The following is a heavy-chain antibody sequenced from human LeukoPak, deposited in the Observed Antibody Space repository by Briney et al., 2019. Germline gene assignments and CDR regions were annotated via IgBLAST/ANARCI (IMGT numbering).Heavy chain of an antibody. D-gene: IGHD5-12*01. Sequence: GGSLRLSCAASGFNFSSYGMHWVRQAPGKGLEWVAVISYDGSNKYYADSVKGRFTISRDNSKNTLYLQINSLRAEDTAVYYCAKGGGYEVLYDYWGQGTLVTVSS. J-gene: IGHJ4*02. CDR2: ISYDGSNK. CDR1: GFNFSSYG. V-gene: IGHV3-30*18. CDR3: AKGGGYEVLYDY.